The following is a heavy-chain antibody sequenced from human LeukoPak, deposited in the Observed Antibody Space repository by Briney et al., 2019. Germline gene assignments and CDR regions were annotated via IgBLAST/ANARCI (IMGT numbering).Heavy chain of an antibody. CDR1: GYTFTGYY. CDR2: INPNSGGT. CDR3: AREAVVVPAAYFDY. J-gene: IGHJ4*02. Sequence: ASVTVSCKASGYTFTGYYMHWVRQAPGQGLEWMGWINPNSGGTNYAQKFQGRVTMTRDTSISTAYMELSRLRSDDTAVYYCAREAVVVPAAYFDYWGQGTLVTVSS. V-gene: IGHV1-2*02. D-gene: IGHD2-2*01.